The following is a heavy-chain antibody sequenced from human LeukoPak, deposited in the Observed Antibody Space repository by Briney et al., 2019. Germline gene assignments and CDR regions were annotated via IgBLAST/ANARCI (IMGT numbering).Heavy chain of an antibody. CDR1: GGSISSYY. CDR2: IYYSGST. V-gene: IGHV4-59*01. Sequence: SETLSLTCTVSGGSISSYYWSWIRQPPGKGLEWIGYIYYSGSTNYNPSLKSRVTISVDTSKNQFSLKLSSVTAADTAVYYCARDPAIIRVAGTRYYYGMDVWGQGTTVTVSS. J-gene: IGHJ6*02. D-gene: IGHD6-19*01. CDR3: ARDPAIIRVAGTRYYYGMDV.